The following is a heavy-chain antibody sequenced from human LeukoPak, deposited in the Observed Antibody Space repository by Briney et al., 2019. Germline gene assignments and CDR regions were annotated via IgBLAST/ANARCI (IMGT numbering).Heavy chain of an antibody. CDR3: VTGGYYLVY. Sequence: GGSLRLSCAASGFTFSDYYMSWIRQVPGKGLDWVGRIKSKVDGGTTDYAAPVKGRFTISRDDSKSTVYLQMNSLKIEDTAVYYCVTGGYYLVYWGQGTLVTVSS. D-gene: IGHD3-3*01. CDR2: IKSKVDGGTT. J-gene: IGHJ4*02. CDR1: GFTFSDYY. V-gene: IGHV3-15*01.